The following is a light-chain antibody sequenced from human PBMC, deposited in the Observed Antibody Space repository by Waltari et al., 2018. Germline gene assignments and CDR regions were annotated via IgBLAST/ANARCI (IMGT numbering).Light chain of an antibody. Sequence: DIQMTQSPSSLSASVGDRVTITCRASQSISSYLNWFQQKPGKAPKLLIYASSSFQSGVPSRFSGSGSETDFTLTISSLQPEDFATYYFQQSYSTPPFTFGPGTKVDIK. CDR2: ASS. V-gene: IGKV1-39*01. CDR1: QSISSY. CDR3: QQSYSTPPFT. J-gene: IGKJ3*01.